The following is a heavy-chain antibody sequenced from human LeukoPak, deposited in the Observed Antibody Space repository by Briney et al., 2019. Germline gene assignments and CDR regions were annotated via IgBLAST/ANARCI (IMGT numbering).Heavy chain of an antibody. CDR1: GFTFSSYA. V-gene: IGHV3-21*01. CDR3: ARHLRYCSSTSCYIYYYMDV. Sequence: PGGSLRLSCAASGFTFSSYAMSWVRQAPGKGLEWVSSISSSSSYIYYADSVKGRFTISRDNAKNSLYLQMNSLRAEDTAVYYCARHLRYCSSTSCYIYYYMDVWGKGTTVTVSS. D-gene: IGHD2-2*02. J-gene: IGHJ6*03. CDR2: ISSSSSYI.